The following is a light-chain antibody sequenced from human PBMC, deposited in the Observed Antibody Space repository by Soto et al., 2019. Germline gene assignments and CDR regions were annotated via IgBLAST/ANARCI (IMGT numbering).Light chain of an antibody. CDR2: END. V-gene: IGLV1-51*02. J-gene: IGLJ2*01. CDR3: ATWDSSLSAGGV. Sequence: QSVLTQPPSVSAAPGQKVTISCSGSSSNIGNNYVSWYQHFPGTAPKLLIYENDKRASGIPGRFSGSKSGTSATLGITGLRTGDEADYYCATWDSSLSAGGVFGGGTKVTVL. CDR1: SSNIGNNY.